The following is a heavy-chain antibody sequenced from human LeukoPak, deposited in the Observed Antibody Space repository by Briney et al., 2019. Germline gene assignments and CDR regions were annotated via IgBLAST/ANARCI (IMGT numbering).Heavy chain of an antibody. Sequence: PGGSLRLSCAASGFTFSSYAMSWVRQAPGKGLEWVAAISGSGGSTYYADSVKGRFTISRDNSKNTLYLQMNSLRAEDTAVYYCASITLDYGGNWYFDYWGQGTLVTVSS. J-gene: IGHJ4*02. CDR2: ISGSGGST. CDR1: GFTFSSYA. D-gene: IGHD4-23*01. V-gene: IGHV3-23*01. CDR3: ASITLDYGGNWYFDY.